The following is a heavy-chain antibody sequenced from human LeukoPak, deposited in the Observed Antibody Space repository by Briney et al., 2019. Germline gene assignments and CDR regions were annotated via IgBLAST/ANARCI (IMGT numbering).Heavy chain of an antibody. J-gene: IGHJ6*02. CDR3: ASPYCGSTSCPPDYYYYGMDV. CDR1: GGTFSSYA. D-gene: IGHD2-2*01. V-gene: IGHV1-69*04. CDR2: IIPILGIA. Sequence: ASVKVSCKASGGTFSSYAISWVRQAPGQGLEWMGRIIPILGIANYAQKFQGRVTITADKSTSTAYMELSSLRSEDTAVYYCASPYCGSTSCPPDYYYYGMDVWGQGTTVTVSS.